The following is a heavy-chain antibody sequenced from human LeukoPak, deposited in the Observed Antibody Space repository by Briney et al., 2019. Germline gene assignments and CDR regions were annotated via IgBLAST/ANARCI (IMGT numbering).Heavy chain of an antibody. CDR1: AFTFNNYA. Sequence: RGSLRPSCSASAFTFNNYAMHWVRHAPGEGLEYVSAIIANGGTTYYADSVKGRFTISRDNSKNTLYLQMSSLTAEDTAVYYCVKDGRYCSGGNCFWGQGTLVTVSS. J-gene: IGHJ4*02. D-gene: IGHD2-15*01. CDR2: IIANGGTT. V-gene: IGHV3-64D*06. CDR3: VKDGRYCSGGNCF.